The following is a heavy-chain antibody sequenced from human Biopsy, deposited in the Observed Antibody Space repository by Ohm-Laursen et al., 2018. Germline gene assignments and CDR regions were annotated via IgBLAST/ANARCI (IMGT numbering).Heavy chain of an antibody. CDR3: ARTPRDSFWSGSYKRGLWFDP. J-gene: IGHJ5*02. CDR2: VYNGGIT. Sequence: TLSLTCSVSGGSIISYYWTWIRQPPGKGLEWIGHVYNGGITNYNPSLKSRVTISKDTSKNQFSLQVNSVTAADTAVYYCARTPRDSFWSGSYKRGLWFDPWGQRTLVIVSS. CDR1: GGSIISYY. V-gene: IGHV4-59*01. D-gene: IGHD3-3*01.